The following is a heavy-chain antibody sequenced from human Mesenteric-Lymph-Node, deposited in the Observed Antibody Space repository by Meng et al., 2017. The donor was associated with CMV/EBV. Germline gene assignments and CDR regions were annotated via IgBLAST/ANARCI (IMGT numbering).Heavy chain of an antibody. D-gene: IGHD4/OR15-4a*01. Sequence: GGSLRLSCAASGFTFSASSMNWVRQAPGKGLEWVSYISSSGSTIYYVDSVKGRFTISRDNAKNSLYLQMNSLRAEDTAVYFCASPGATDYWGQGTLVTVSS. CDR3: ASPGATDY. J-gene: IGHJ4*02. V-gene: IGHV3-48*04. CDR2: ISSSGSTI. CDR1: GFTFSASS.